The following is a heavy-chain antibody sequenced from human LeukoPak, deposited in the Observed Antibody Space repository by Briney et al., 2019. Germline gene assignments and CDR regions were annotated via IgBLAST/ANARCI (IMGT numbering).Heavy chain of an antibody. CDR3: AREGAGASTGAFDI. D-gene: IGHD1-26*01. Sequence: PGGSLRLSCAASAFTFSSYSMNWVRQAPGKGLEWVSSISSNSSYIYYADSVKGRFTISRDNDKNSLYFQLNSLRTADTAVYYCAREGAGASTGAFDIWGQGTMVTVSS. CDR2: ISSNSSYI. CDR1: AFTFSSYS. V-gene: IGHV3-21*01. J-gene: IGHJ3*02.